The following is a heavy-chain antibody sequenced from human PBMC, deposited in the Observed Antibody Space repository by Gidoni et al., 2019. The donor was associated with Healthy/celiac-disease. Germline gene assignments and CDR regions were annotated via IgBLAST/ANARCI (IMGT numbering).Heavy chain of an antibody. V-gene: IGHV3-48*03. CDR2: ISSSGSTI. CDR3: ARVLSVVDY. J-gene: IGHJ4*02. Sequence: EVQLVESGGGLVQPGGSLRLSCAASGFTFSSYEMNWVRQAPGKGLEWVSYISSSGSTIYYADAVKGRFTISRDNAKNSLYLQMNSLRAEDTAVYYCARVLSVVDYWGQGTLVTVSS. CDR1: GFTFSSYE.